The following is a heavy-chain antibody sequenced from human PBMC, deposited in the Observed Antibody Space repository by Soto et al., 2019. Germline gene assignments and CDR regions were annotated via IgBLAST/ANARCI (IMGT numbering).Heavy chain of an antibody. CDR1: GGSISRSNFY. Sequence: SETLSLTCAVSGGSISRSNFYCAWVRQPPGKGLEWIGSMYHSGSTYYNPSLQSRVSISVDTSQNQFSLRLSSVTAADTAVYYCARQLNWNYPLNSWGQGTLVTVSS. V-gene: IGHV4-39*01. J-gene: IGHJ4*02. CDR2: MYHSGST. CDR3: ARQLNWNYPLNS. D-gene: IGHD1-7*01.